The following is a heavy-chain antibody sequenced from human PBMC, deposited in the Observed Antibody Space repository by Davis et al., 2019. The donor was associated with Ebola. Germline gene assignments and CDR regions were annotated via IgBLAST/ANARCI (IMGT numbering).Heavy chain of an antibody. CDR2: ISYDGSNK. D-gene: IGHD1-26*01. V-gene: IGHV3-30-3*01. CDR3: ARALGSYSVWVGHY. CDR1: GFTFSSYA. J-gene: IGHJ4*01. Sequence: GGSLRLSCAASGFTFSSYAMHWVRQAPGKGLEWVAVISYDGSNKYYADSVKGRFTISRDNSKNTLYLQMNSLRAEDTAVYFCARALGSYSVWVGHYWGQGTLVTVSS.